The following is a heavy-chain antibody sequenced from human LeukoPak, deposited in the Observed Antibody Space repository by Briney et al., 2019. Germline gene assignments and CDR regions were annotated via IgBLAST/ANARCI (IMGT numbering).Heavy chain of an antibody. CDR2: IKQDGSET. V-gene: IGHV3-7*05. CDR3: ARDPYSSSWSYGMDV. CDR1: GFTFSNYW. Sequence: TGGSLRLSCTATGFTFSNYWMSWVRQTPEKGLEGVANIKQDGSETVYVDSVKGRFTISRDNAQSSLYLQMNSLRAEDTAVYYCARDPYSSSWSYGMDVWGQGTAVTVSS. J-gene: IGHJ6*02. D-gene: IGHD6-13*01.